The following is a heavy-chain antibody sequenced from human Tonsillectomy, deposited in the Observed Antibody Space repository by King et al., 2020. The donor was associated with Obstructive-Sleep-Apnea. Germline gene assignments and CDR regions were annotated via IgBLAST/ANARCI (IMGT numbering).Heavy chain of an antibody. CDR3: ALTSVDTAHFDY. CDR2: IDWVDYK. Sequence: TLKESGPALVKPTQTLTLTCTFSGFSLNTSGMCVSWIRQPPGKALEWLARIDWVDYKYYSTSLKTRLTISKDTSKNQVVLTMTNMDPVDTATDYCALTSVDTAHFDYWGQGTLVTVSS. V-gene: IGHV2-70*11. CDR1: GFSLNTSGMC. D-gene: IGHD5-18*01. J-gene: IGHJ4*02.